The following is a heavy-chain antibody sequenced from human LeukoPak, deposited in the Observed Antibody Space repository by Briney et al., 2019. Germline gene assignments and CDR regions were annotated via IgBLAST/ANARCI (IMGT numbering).Heavy chain of an antibody. V-gene: IGHV4-59*01. CDR2: IHYSGST. Sequence: SETLSLTCTVSGGSISTYYWSWIRQPPGKGLEWIGHIHYSGSTNYNPSLKSRVTISVDTSKNQFSLKLSSVTAAGTAVYYCARDTYGSPWYFDLWGRGTLVTVSS. CDR1: GGSISTYY. D-gene: IGHD4-17*01. CDR3: ARDTYGSPWYFDL. J-gene: IGHJ2*01.